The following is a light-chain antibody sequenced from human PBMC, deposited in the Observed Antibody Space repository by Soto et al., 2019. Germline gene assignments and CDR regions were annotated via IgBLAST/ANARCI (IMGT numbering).Light chain of an antibody. CDR2: GSS. CDR3: QQYGSSPPYT. CDR1: QSVSNNY. V-gene: IGKV3-20*01. J-gene: IGKJ2*01. Sequence: EVVLTQSPGPLSLSPGERATLSCRASQSVSNNYFAWYQQKPGQAPRLLIFGSSDRATSIPDRFSGSGSGTDFTLTISRLEPEDFAVYYCQQYGSSPPYTFGQGTKLEIK.